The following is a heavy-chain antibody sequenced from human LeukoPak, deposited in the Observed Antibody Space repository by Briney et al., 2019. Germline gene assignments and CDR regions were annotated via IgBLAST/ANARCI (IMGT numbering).Heavy chain of an antibody. J-gene: IGHJ3*02. D-gene: IGHD3-22*01. Sequence: GALRLSCAGCGCTASRNHMSGVGQAGGRERAWVSVSYSGGSTDYADYVKGRFTISRDNSTNTLYLQMNSLRAEDTAVYYCATDHPNYYDREASYDAFDIWGQGTMVTVSS. V-gene: IGHV3-66*01. CDR3: ATDHPNYYDREASYDAFDI. CDR2: SYSGGST. CDR1: GCTASRNH.